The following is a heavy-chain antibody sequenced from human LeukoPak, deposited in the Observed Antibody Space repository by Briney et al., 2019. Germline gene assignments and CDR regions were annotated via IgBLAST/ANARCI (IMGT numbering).Heavy chain of an antibody. CDR2: IYTSGST. J-gene: IGHJ6*03. D-gene: IGHD2-2*03. CDR1: GGSISSYY. V-gene: IGHV4-4*07. Sequence: SETLSLTCTVSGGSISSYYWSWIRQPAGKGLEWIGRIYTSGSTNYNPSLKSRVTMSVDTSKSQFSLKLSSVTAADTAVYYCARDLGYCSSTSCYPNRHYYYYYYMDVWGKGTTVTVSS. CDR3: ARDLGYCSSTSCYPNRHYYYYYYMDV.